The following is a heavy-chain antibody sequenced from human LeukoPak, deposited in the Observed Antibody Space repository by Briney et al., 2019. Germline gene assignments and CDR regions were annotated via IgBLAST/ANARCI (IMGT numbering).Heavy chain of an antibody. J-gene: IGHJ4*02. Sequence: SETLSLTCTVSGGSISSGSYYWSWIRQPAGKGLEWIGSIYYSGSTYYNPSLKSRVTISVDTSKNQFSLKLSSVTAADTAVYYCARDKMATTHIDYWGQGTLVTVSS. CDR3: ARDKMATTHIDY. D-gene: IGHD5-24*01. CDR1: GGSISSGSYY. V-gene: IGHV4-39*07. CDR2: IYYSGST.